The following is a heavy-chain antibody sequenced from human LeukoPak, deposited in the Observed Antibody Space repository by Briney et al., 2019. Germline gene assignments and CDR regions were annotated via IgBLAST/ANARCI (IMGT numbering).Heavy chain of an antibody. CDR2: IFHTGNA. Sequence: PSETLSLTCTVSGGSISSYYWSWIRQPPGKGLEWIGTIFHTGNAYYNPSLQSRATISIDTSKNHFSLKLSSVAAADTAVYYCARRALYGSGSYFDYWGQGALVTVSS. D-gene: IGHD3-10*01. CDR1: GGSISSYY. V-gene: IGHV4-59*12. CDR3: ARRALYGSGSYFDY. J-gene: IGHJ4*02.